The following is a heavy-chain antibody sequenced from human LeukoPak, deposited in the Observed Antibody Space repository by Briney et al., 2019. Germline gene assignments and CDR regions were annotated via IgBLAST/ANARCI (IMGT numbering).Heavy chain of an antibody. V-gene: IGHV3-21*01. CDR2: ISTSSTFI. CDR1: GFSLSSYD. J-gene: IGHJ5*02. Sequence: GGSLRLSCAAPGFSLSSYDMNWVRHTPGKGLEWVSSISTSSTFIYYTYPVKGRFTISRDNAKNSLYLQMNSLSAEDTAVYYCARADCSSSTCYLRSSWFDPWGQGTLVTVSS. CDR3: ARADCSSSTCYLRSSWFDP. D-gene: IGHD2/OR15-2a*01.